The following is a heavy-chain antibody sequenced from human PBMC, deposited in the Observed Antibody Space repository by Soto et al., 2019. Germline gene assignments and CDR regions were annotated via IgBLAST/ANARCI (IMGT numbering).Heavy chain of an antibody. J-gene: IGHJ6*02. Sequence: SETLSLTCTVPGGSISSYYWSWIRQPPGKGLEWIGYIYYSGSTNYNPSLKSRVTISVDTSKNQFSLKLSSVTAADTAVYYCARRIAVAGTYYYGMDVWGQGTTVTVSS. CDR3: ARRIAVAGTYYYGMDV. V-gene: IGHV4-59*01. CDR1: GGSISSYY. D-gene: IGHD6-19*01. CDR2: IYYSGST.